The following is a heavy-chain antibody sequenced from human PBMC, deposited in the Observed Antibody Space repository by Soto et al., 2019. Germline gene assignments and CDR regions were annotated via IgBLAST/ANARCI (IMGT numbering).Heavy chain of an antibody. J-gene: IGHJ6*02. CDR2: IIPIFGAA. CDR3: ARRGTDFWTSLKGGMDV. Sequence: SVKLSCKASGGTFSSYAISWVRQAPGQGLEWMGGIIPIFGAANYAQKFQGRVTITADESTSTAYMELSSLRSEDTAVYYFARRGTDFWTSLKGGMDVWGQGTTVTVSS. V-gene: IGHV1-69*13. D-gene: IGHD3-3*01. CDR1: GGTFSSYA.